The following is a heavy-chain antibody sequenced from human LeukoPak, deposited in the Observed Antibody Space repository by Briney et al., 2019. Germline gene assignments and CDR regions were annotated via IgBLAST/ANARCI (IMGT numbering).Heavy chain of an antibody. V-gene: IGHV1-8*01. CDR3: ASSITMVRGPWYYGMDV. CDR2: MNPNSGNT. Sequence: ASVKVSCKASGYTFTSYDINWVRQATGQGLEWMGWMNPNSGNTGYAQRFQGRVTMTRNTSISTAYMELSSQRSEDTAVYYCASSITMVRGPWYYGMDVWGQGTTVTVSS. D-gene: IGHD3-10*01. J-gene: IGHJ6*02. CDR1: GYTFTSYD.